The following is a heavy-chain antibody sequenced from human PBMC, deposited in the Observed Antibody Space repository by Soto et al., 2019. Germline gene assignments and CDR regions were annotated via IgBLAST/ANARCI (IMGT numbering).Heavy chain of an antibody. V-gene: IGHV4-4*02. Sequence: LSLTCAVSGGSVSSSSCWSWVRQAPGKGLEWIGEIYHSGTINYNPSLKSRVSMSVDKSKNQFSLRLSSVTAADTAVYYCARYRFSGSRWSKFDYWGQGTLVTVSS. D-gene: IGHD6-13*01. CDR1: GGSVSSSSC. J-gene: IGHJ4*02. CDR2: IYHSGTI. CDR3: ARYRFSGSRWSKFDY.